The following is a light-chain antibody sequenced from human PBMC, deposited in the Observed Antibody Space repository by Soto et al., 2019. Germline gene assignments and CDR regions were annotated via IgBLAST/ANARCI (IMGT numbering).Light chain of an antibody. CDR2: EGS. CDR1: SSDVGSYNL. CDR3: SSYAGDTTSDVV. Sequence: QSALTQPASVSGSPGQSITISCTGTSSDVGSYNLVSWYQQHPGKAPKLLIYEGSKRPSGVSNRFSGSKSGSTASLTVSGLQAEDGADYYCSSYAGDTTSDVVFGGGTKVTVL. J-gene: IGLJ2*01. V-gene: IGLV2-23*01.